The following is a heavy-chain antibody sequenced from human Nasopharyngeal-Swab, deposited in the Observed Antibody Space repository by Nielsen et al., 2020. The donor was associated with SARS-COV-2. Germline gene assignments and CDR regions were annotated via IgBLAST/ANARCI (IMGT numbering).Heavy chain of an antibody. CDR2: IYPGDSNT. CDR3: ARPMRPMGHYYFGMDV. Sequence: GESLKISCKGSGYSFTTYWIGWVRQMPGKGLEWVGIIYPGDSNTRYSPSLQGQVTISVDKYSNTAYLQWSSLKASDTAIYYCARPMRPMGHYYFGMDVWGQGTTVTVSS. J-gene: IGHJ6*02. D-gene: IGHD1-26*01. CDR1: GYSFTTYW. V-gene: IGHV5-51*01.